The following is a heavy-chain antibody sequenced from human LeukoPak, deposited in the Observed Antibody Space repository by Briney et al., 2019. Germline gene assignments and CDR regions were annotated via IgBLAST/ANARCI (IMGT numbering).Heavy chain of an antibody. J-gene: IGHJ5*02. Sequence: EWMGIINPSGGRRTYAQKFQGRVTMTRDTSTSTVYMELSSLRSEDTAVYYCARESPRGGWLPWSQGTLVTVSS. V-gene: IGHV1-46*01. CDR2: INPSGGRR. CDR3: ARESPRGGWLP. D-gene: IGHD6-19*01.